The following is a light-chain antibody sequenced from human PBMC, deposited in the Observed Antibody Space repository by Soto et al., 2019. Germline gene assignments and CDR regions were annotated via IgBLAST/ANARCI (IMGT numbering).Light chain of an antibody. CDR3: NPHRGINNFWV. CDR2: EVN. Sequence: QSALTQPPSASGSPGQSVTVSCTGTSSYVGAYNSVFWYQQHPGKAPRLMIYEVNKRPSGVPDRFSGSKSGNTASLTVSGLQAEDEADYYCNPHRGINNFWVFGGGTKVTVL. J-gene: IGLJ3*02. V-gene: IGLV2-8*01. CDR1: SSYVGAYNS.